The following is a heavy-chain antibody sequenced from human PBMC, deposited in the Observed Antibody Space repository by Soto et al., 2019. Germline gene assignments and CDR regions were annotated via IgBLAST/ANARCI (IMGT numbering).Heavy chain of an antibody. D-gene: IGHD5-12*01. CDR3: ARVQSGYDFAY. J-gene: IGHJ4*02. CDR2: ISAYNGNT. V-gene: IGHV1-18*01. Sequence: QVKLVQSGAEVKKPGASVKVSCKASGYTFTSYGINWVRQAPGQGLEWMGWISAYNGNTHYAQKLQGRVTMTQDTPTSTAYMELRSLRSDDTAVYYCARVQSGYDFAYWGQGTLVTVSS. CDR1: GYTFTSYG.